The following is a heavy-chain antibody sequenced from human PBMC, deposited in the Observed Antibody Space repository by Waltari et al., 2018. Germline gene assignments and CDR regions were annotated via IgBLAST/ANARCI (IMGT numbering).Heavy chain of an antibody. V-gene: IGHV4-4*08. CDR2: IYTSGST. J-gene: IGHJ4*02. CDR1: GFTFSSYS. Sequence: VQLVESGGGLVKPGGSLSLSCAASGFTFSSYSMNWVRQAPGKGLEWIGRIYTSGSTNYNPSLKSRVTISVDTSKNQFSLKLSSVTAADTAVYYCARETGTTWDYWGQGTLVTVSS. D-gene: IGHD1-7*01. CDR3: ARETGTTWDY.